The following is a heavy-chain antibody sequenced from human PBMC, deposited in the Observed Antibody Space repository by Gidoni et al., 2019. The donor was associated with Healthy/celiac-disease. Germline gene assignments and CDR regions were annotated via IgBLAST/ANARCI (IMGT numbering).Heavy chain of an antibody. V-gene: IGHV3-48*01. CDR3: AREPYGDYVSYYGMDV. CDR1: GFTFSSYS. CDR2: ISSSSSTI. J-gene: IGHJ6*02. Sequence: EVQLVESGGGLVQPGGSLRLSCAASGFTFSSYSMNWVRQAPGKGLEWVSYISSSSSTIYYADSVKGRFTISRDNAKNSLYLQMNSLRAEDTAVYYCAREPYGDYVSYYGMDVWGQGTTVTVSS. D-gene: IGHD4-17*01.